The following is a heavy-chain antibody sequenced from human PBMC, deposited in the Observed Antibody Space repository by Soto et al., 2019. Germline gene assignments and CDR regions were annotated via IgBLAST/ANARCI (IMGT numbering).Heavy chain of an antibody. D-gene: IGHD1-26*01. J-gene: IGHJ4*02. CDR2: IDQSGST. CDR1: GGSFSGDY. CDR3: TTNGYYSLDW. V-gene: IGHV4-34*01. Sequence: SETLSLTCAVYGGSFSGDYWNWLRQPPGEGLEWIGKIDQSGSTNYNPSLKSRVTISVDKSKNQFFLDLSSVTAADTAVYYCTTNGYYSLDWWGQGTLVTVSS.